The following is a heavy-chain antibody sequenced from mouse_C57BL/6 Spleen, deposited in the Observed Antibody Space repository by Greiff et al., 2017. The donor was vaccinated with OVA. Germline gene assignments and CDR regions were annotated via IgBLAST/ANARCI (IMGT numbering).Heavy chain of an antibody. CDR3: ARCYSNKDYFDY. D-gene: IGHD2-5*01. V-gene: IGHV1-53*01. Sequence: VQLQQPGTELVKPGASVKLSCKASGYTFTSYWMHWVKQRPGPGLEWIGNINPSNGGTNYNEKFKSKATLTVDKSSSTAYMQLSSLTAEDSAVYYCARCYSNKDYFDYWGQGTTLTVSS. CDR2: INPSNGGT. J-gene: IGHJ2*01. CDR1: GYTFTSYW.